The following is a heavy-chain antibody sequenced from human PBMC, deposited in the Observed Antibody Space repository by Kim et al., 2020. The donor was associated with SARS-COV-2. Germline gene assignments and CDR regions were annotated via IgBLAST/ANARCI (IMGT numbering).Heavy chain of an antibody. V-gene: IGHV3-13*04. J-gene: IGHJ6*02. CDR2: IGSAGDK. CDR3: AGAVSGRYFPAYYYYGMDV. CDR1: GFTFSSYD. D-gene: IGHD1-26*01. Sequence: GGSLRLSCAASGFTFSSYDMHWVRQATGKGLEWVSVIGSAGDKYYQGSVKGRFTISRENAKNSLYLQMNSLRAGDTAVYYCAGAVSGRYFPAYYYYGMDVWGQGTMVTVSS.